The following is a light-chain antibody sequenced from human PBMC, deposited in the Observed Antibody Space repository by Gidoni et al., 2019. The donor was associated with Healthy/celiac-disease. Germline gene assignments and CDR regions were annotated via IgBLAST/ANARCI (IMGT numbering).Light chain of an antibody. J-gene: IGKJ1*01. CDR2: GAS. CDR3: QQYNDWPRT. V-gene: IGKV3-15*01. CDR1: QSVSSN. Sequence: IVMTQSPATLSVSPGERATLSCRASQSVSSNLAWYQQQPGQPPRLLIYGASTRATGIPARFSGSGSGTEFTLTISSLQAEDFAVYYCQQYNDWPRTFGQGTKVEIK.